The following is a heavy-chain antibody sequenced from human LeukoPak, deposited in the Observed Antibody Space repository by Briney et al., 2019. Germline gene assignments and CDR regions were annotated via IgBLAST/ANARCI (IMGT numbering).Heavy chain of an antibody. CDR3: ARDRYCVSTNCPYDC. Sequence: ETPSLTCTVSGGSVSSYYWTWIRQPPGKGLEWVSGISVSDDSTYYADSVKGRFTISRDKSNNMLHLQMNSLRAEDTAVYYCARDRYCVSTNCPYDCWGQGTPVTVSS. D-gene: IGHD2-2*01. CDR1: GGSVSSYY. J-gene: IGHJ4*02. CDR2: ISVSDDST. V-gene: IGHV3-23*01.